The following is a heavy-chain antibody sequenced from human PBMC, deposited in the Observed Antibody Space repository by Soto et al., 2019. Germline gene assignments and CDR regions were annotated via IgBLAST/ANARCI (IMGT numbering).Heavy chain of an antibody. CDR2: MNPNSGNT. V-gene: IGHV1-8*01. Sequence: QVQLVQPGAEVKKPGASVKVSCKASGYTFTSYDINWVRQATGQGLEWMGWMNPNSGNTGYAQKFQGRVNMTRTTSISTAYMELSSLRSEDTAVYYCARRLRGTIFGVVTTNPDMDVWGKGTTVTVSS. CDR3: ARRLRGTIFGVVTTNPDMDV. J-gene: IGHJ6*03. D-gene: IGHD3-3*01. CDR1: GYTFTSYD.